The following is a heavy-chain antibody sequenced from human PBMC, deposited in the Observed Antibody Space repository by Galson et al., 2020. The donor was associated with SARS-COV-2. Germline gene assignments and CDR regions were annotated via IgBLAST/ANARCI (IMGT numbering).Heavy chain of an antibody. CDR1: GYTFTSYD. CDR2: INPNSGGT. V-gene: IGHV1-2*02. Sequence: ASVKVSCKASGYTFTSYDINWVRQATGQGLEWMGWINPNSGGTNYAQKFQGRVTMTRDTSISIAYMELSRLRSDDTAVYYCARDGTAMVTNGFDIWGQGTMVTVSS. CDR3: ARDGTAMVTNGFDI. J-gene: IGHJ3*02. D-gene: IGHD5-18*01.